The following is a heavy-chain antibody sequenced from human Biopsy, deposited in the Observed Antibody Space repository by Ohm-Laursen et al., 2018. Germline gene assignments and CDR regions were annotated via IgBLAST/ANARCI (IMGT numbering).Heavy chain of an antibody. J-gene: IGHJ6*02. CDR1: EYTLTELP. CDR3: ARGSFWFGGNYYYYGMDV. Sequence: ASVKVSCKVSEYTLTELPIHWVRQAPGKGLEWMGWMNPNSGNTDYAQKFQGRVTMTRNTSISTAYMELNSLRSEDTAVYYCARGSFWFGGNYYYYGMDVWGQGTTVTVSS. CDR2: MNPNSGNT. D-gene: IGHD3-10*01. V-gene: IGHV1-8*01.